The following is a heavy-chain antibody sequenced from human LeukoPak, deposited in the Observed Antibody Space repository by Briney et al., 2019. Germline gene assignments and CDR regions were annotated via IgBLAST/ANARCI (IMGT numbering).Heavy chain of an antibody. CDR2: INAGNGNT. V-gene: IGHV1-3*01. CDR1: GYTFTSYA. Sequence: ASVKVSCKASGYTFTSYAMHWVRQAPGQRLEWMGWINAGNGNTKYSQKFQGRVTITRDTSISTAYMELSRLRSDDTAVYYCARDLGHSSSSGDYWGQGTLVTVSS. D-gene: IGHD6-6*01. J-gene: IGHJ4*02. CDR3: ARDLGHSSSSGDY.